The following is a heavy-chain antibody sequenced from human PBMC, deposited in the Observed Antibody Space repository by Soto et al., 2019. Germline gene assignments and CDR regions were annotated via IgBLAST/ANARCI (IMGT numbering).Heavy chain of an antibody. CDR3: ARGSTGDGDYGLSLGY. D-gene: IGHD4-17*01. CDR2: ISAYNGNT. V-gene: IGHV1-18*01. J-gene: IGHJ4*02. CDR1: GYTFTGYA. Sequence: QVQLVQSGAEVKKPGASVKVACRTSGYTFTGYAFSWVRQAPGQGLEWMGWISAYNGNTKYAQRFEDRLTMTTDTSTSTAYMELGSLTYDDTAEYYYARGSTGDGDYGLSLGYWGQGPLVTVSS.